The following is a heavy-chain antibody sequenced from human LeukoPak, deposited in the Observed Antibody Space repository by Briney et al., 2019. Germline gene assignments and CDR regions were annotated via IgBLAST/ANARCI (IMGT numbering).Heavy chain of an antibody. Sequence: ASVKVSCKASGYSFRSYGISWVRQAPGQGLEWMGWISAYDGNTNCPQKLQGRVTMTTDTSTTTAYMELRSLTSDDTAVYYCARDCSSTSCYGFMDVWGKGTTVTVSS. CDR1: GYSFRSYG. CDR2: ISAYDGNT. CDR3: ARDCSSTSCYGFMDV. V-gene: IGHV1-18*01. D-gene: IGHD2-2*01. J-gene: IGHJ6*03.